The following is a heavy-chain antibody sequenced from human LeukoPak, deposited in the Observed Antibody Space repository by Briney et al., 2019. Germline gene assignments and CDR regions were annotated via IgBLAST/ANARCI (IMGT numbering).Heavy chain of an antibody. J-gene: IGHJ4*01. Sequence: PGGSLRLSCVVSGFTFSSYWMSWVRQAPGKGLEWVANIKQDGSEKYYVDSVKGRFTISRDNAESSLYLQMNSLRAEDTAVYYCARDGGGHSYGLYFFFDDWGHGSLVTVPS. D-gene: IGHD5-18*01. CDR3: ARDGGGHSYGLYFFFDD. CDR2: IKQDGSEK. CDR1: GFTFSSYW. V-gene: IGHV3-7*01.